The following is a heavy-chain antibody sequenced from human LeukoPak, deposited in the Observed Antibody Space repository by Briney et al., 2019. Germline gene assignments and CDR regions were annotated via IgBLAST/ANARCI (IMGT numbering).Heavy chain of an antibody. CDR1: GYTFTSYG. Sequence: GASVKVSCKASGYTFTSYGISWVRQAPGQGLEWMGWISAYNGNTNYAQKLQGRVTMTTDTSTSTAYMELRSLRSDDTAVYYCARGITSNYDFWSGYYKGLYDYWGQGTLVTVSS. CDR3: ARGITSNYDFWSGYYKGLYDY. CDR2: ISAYNGNT. D-gene: IGHD3-3*01. J-gene: IGHJ4*02. V-gene: IGHV1-18*01.